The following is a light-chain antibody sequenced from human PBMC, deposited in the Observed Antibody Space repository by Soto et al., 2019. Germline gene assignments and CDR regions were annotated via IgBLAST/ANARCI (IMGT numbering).Light chain of an antibody. CDR1: QSVSSN. CDR2: GAS. V-gene: IGKV3-15*01. J-gene: IGKJ1*01. CDR3: QQYNNWPPWT. Sequence: EILLTQAPGTLSFTPGESSTLSCRASQSVSSNLAWYQQKPGQAPRLLIYGASTRATGIPARFSGSGSGTEFTLTISSLQSEDFAVYYCQQYNNWPPWTFGQGT.